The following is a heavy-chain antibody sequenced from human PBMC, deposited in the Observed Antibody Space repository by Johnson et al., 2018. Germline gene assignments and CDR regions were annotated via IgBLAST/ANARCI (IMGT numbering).Heavy chain of an antibody. J-gene: IGHJ4*02. CDR1: GFMFDDYA. V-gene: IGHV3-9*01. CDR2: ISWNSGSI. D-gene: IGHD1-20*01. CDR3: ARLLTAANH. Sequence: EVQLVQSGGGVVQPGRSLRLSCAASGFMFDDYAMHWVRQAPGKGLEWVSGISWNSGSIGYADSVKGRFTISRDNAKNSLYLQMNSLRAEDTALYYCARLLTAANHWGQGTLVTVSS.